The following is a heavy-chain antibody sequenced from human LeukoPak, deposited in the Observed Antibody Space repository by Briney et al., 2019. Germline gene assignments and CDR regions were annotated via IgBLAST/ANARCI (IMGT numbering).Heavy chain of an antibody. CDR1: GGSISSYY. Sequence: PSETLSLTCTVSGGSISSYYWSWIRQPPGKGLEWIGYIYYSGSTNYNPSLKSRVTMSVDTSKNQFSLKLSSVTAADTAVYYCARVLVVPAAIRGHYYYYYMDVWGKGTTVTVSS. J-gene: IGHJ6*03. CDR2: IYYSGST. CDR3: ARVLVVPAAIRGHYYYYYMDV. D-gene: IGHD2-2*01. V-gene: IGHV4-59*12.